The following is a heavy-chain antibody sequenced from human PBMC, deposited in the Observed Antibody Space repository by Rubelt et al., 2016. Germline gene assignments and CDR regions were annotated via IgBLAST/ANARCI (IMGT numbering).Heavy chain of an antibody. D-gene: IGHD4-17*01. J-gene: IGHJ4*02. CDR1: GFTFSSYA. V-gene: IGHV3-30*04. CDR2: ISYDGSNK. Sequence: QVQLVESGGGVVQPGRSLRLSCAASGFTFSSYAMHWVRQAPGKGLEGVAVISYDGSNKYYADSVKGRFTISRENAKNSLYLQMNSLSAEETAVYYCARDMTFTVTTWIDYWGQGALVTVSS. CDR3: ARDMTFTVTTWIDY.